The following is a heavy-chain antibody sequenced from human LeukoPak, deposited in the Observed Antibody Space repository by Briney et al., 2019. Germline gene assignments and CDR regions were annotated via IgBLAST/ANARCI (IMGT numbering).Heavy chain of an antibody. D-gene: IGHD3-22*01. V-gene: IGHV3-23*01. CDR1: GLTFRSYD. CDR2: ISGSGGST. CDR3: AKTSSGYFSAFDI. J-gene: IGHJ3*02. Sequence: SGGSLRLSCAASGLTFRSYDMSWVRQAPGKGLEWVSSISGSGGSTYYADSVKGRFTISRDNSKNTLYLQMNSLRAEDTAVYSCAKTSSGYFSAFDIWGQGTVVTVSS.